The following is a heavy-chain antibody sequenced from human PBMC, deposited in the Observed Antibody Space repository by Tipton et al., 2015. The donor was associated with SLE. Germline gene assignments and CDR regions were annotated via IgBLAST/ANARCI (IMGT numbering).Heavy chain of an antibody. Sequence: GLVKPSETLSLTCTVSGGSISGYYWSWIRQPAGKGLEWIGRVYSSGSTIYNPSIKSRITLSLDTSKNQFSLRVNSVTAADTAVYYCARGGGSYYDYWGQGTLVTASS. CDR2: VYSSGST. V-gene: IGHV4-4*07. CDR1: GGSISGYY. CDR3: ARGGGSYYDY. D-gene: IGHD1-26*01. J-gene: IGHJ4*02.